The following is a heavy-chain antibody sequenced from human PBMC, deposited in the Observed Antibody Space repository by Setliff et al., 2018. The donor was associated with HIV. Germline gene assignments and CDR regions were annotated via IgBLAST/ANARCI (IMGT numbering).Heavy chain of an antibody. CDR2: IYFNGNT. V-gene: IGHV4-28*03. D-gene: IGHD2-8*01. CDR3: ASDMHANINAQDI. J-gene: IGHJ3*02. CDR1: DYSISTNEW. Sequence: SETLSLTCAVSDYSISTNEWWGWIRQPPGKGLAWIGYIYFNGNTYYNPSLRSRATMSVDTSKNQFSLMLSSVTAADTAVYYCASDMHANINAQDIWGQGTVVTVSS.